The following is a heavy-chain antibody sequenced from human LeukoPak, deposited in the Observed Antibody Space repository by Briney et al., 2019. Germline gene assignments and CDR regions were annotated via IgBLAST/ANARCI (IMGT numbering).Heavy chain of an antibody. CDR3: AQADDYFDY. CDR1: XX. CDR2: INPNSGGT. Sequence: XXXHWVRQAPGQXLEWMGWINPNSGGTNYAQKFQGRVTMIRDTSISTAYMELSRLRSDDTAVYYCAQADDYFDYWGQGTLVTVSS. V-gene: IGHV1-2*02. J-gene: IGHJ4*02.